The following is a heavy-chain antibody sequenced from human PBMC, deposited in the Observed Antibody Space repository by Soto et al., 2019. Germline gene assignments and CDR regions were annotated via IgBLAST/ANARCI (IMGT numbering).Heavy chain of an antibody. CDR1: GYTFTRYN. Sequence: QAQLVQSGAEVKKPGASANISCKASGYTFTRYNIHWVRQAAGQGLEWMGIIDTRGGSADYTQRFQGRVTMTRDTSTGTVYMELSSLGSEDTAVYYCARDLPRDLVRGSFDIWGQGTMVTVS. V-gene: IGHV1-46*01. D-gene: IGHD3-10*01. CDR2: IDTRGGSA. J-gene: IGHJ3*02. CDR3: ARDLPRDLVRGSFDI.